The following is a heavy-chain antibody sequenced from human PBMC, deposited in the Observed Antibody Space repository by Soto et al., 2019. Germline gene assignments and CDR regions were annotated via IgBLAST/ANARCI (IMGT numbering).Heavy chain of an antibody. CDR2: INSDGSRT. CDR1: GFTFSSHW. CDR3: ARDRVDSSPNYYGFNP. J-gene: IGHJ5*02. Sequence: GGSLRLSCAASGFTFSSHWMHWVRQAPGKGLVWVSRINSDGSRTAYADSVRGRFTISRDNAKNTLYLQMNSLRVEDTSVYYCARDRVDSSPNYYGFNPWGQGTLVTVSS. D-gene: IGHD3-3*01. V-gene: IGHV3-74*01.